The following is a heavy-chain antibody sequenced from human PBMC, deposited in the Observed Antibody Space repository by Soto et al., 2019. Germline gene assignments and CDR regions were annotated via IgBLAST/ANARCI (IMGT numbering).Heavy chain of an antibody. V-gene: IGHV3-21*01. D-gene: IGHD2-2*02. Sequence: GGSLRLSCAASGFTFSSYSMNWVRQAPGKGLEWVSSISSSSSYIYYADSVKGRFTISRDNAKNSLYLQMNSLRAEDTAVYYCARAQYCSRTSCYTGGAFDIWGQGTMVTVSS. CDR1: GFTFSSYS. CDR2: ISSSSSYI. J-gene: IGHJ3*02. CDR3: ARAQYCSRTSCYTGGAFDI.